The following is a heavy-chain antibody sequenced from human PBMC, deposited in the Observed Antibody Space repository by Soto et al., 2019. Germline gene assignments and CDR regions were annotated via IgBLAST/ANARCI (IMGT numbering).Heavy chain of an antibody. CDR2: LSGSGGST. Sequence: EVQLLESGGGLVQPGGSLRLSCAASGFPFSSYAMSWVRQAPGKGLEWVSLLSGSGGSTYYADSVKGRFTISRDISRNTLYLQMNSLRAEDTAVYYCAKGRWAGGSCNFDYWGQGTLVAVSS. J-gene: IGHJ4*02. CDR1: GFPFSSYA. D-gene: IGHD2-15*01. V-gene: IGHV3-23*01. CDR3: AKGRWAGGSCNFDY.